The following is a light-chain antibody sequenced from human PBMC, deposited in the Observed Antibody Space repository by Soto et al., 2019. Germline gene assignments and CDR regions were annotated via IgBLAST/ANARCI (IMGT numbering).Light chain of an antibody. CDR3: QQYGSSRGYT. CDR2: GAS. CDR1: QSVSSSY. V-gene: IGKV3-20*01. Sequence: EIVLTQSPGTLSLSPGERATLSCRASQSVSSSYLAWYQQKPGQAPRLLIYGASGRATGIPDRFSGSGSWTDSTLTISRLEPEDFAVYYCQQYGSSRGYTFGPGTKVDIK. J-gene: IGKJ3*01.